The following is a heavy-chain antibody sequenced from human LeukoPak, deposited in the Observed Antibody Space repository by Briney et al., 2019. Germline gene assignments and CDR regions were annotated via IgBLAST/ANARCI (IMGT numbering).Heavy chain of an antibody. J-gene: IGHJ6*02. D-gene: IGHD6-6*01. CDR2: IYYSGST. CDR3: ARDVLPLDSSSSVAMDV. Sequence: SETLSPTCTVSGGSISSGGYYWSWIRQLPGKSLEWIGYIYYSGSTDYNPSLKSRVTISIDTSKNQFSLKLSSVTAADTAVYYCARDVLPLDSSSSVAMDVWGQGTTVTVSS. V-gene: IGHV4-61*08. CDR1: GGSISSGGYY.